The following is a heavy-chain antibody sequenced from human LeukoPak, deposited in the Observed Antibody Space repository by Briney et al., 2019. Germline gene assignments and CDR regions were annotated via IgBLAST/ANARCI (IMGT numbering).Heavy chain of an antibody. CDR2: ISSSNSYI. V-gene: IGHV3-21*01. CDR1: GFTFSNYN. J-gene: IGHJ2*01. CDR3: ARVPYYYDTTGDPKDWYFEL. D-gene: IGHD3-22*01. Sequence: NPGGSRRLYCAASGFTFSNYNLIWIRQAPGHGLQWVSSISSSNSYIYYADSVRGRFSISRDNAKNSLYLQMNSLRAEDTAVYYCARVPYYYDTTGDPKDWYFELWGRGTLVTVSS.